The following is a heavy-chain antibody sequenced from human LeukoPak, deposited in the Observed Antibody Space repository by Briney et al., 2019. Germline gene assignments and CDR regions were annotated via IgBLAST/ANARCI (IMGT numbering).Heavy chain of an antibody. Sequence: GGSLRLSCAVSGFTFSSYAMSWVRQAPGKGLEWVSAISGSGGSTYYADSVKGRFTISRDNSKNTLYLQMNSLRAEDTAVYYCAKDRIRIAAAGANWFDPWGQGTLVTVSS. D-gene: IGHD6-13*01. J-gene: IGHJ5*02. V-gene: IGHV3-23*01. CDR1: GFTFSSYA. CDR3: AKDRIRIAAAGANWFDP. CDR2: ISGSGGST.